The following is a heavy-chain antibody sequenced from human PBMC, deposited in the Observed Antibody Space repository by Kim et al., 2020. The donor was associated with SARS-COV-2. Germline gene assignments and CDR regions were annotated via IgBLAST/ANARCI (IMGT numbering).Heavy chain of an antibody. Sequence: KGRFTISRDNAKNTLYLQMNSLRAEDTAVNYCARGITMVRGVNYYYGMDVWGQGTTVTVSS. D-gene: IGHD3-10*01. CDR3: ARGITMVRGVNYYYGMDV. V-gene: IGHV3-74*01. J-gene: IGHJ6*02.